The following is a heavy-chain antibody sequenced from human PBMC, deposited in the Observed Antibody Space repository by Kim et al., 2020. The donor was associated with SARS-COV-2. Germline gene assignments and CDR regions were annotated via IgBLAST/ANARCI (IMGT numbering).Heavy chain of an antibody. V-gene: IGHV3-30*18. J-gene: IGHJ6*03. D-gene: IGHD2-15*01. Sequence: GGSLRLSCAASGFTFSSYGMHWVRQAPGKGLEWLAVISYDGSNKYSADSVKGRFTISRDNSKNTLYLQMNSLRAEDTAVYYCAKVKDNGYYYMDVWGKGTTVTVSS. CDR2: ISYDGSNK. CDR3: AKVKDNGYYYMDV. CDR1: GFTFSSYG.